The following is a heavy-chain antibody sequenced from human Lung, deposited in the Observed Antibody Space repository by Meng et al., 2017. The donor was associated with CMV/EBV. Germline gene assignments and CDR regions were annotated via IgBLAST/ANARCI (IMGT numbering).Heavy chain of an antibody. CDR3: ARGRRNEPLFDY. CDR2: LIAVFDKT. V-gene: IGHV1-69*01. J-gene: IGHJ4*02. CDR1: GYSFSTQT. Sequence: GAEVKTPGSSVTYADKPSGYSFSTQTFSWVRQAPGQGLEWMGGLIAVFDKTKAAPRFQDRVTFTADESTSTAYMELSSLTFDDTAVYFRARGRRNEPLFDYWGQGTLVTVSS. D-gene: IGHD1-14*01.